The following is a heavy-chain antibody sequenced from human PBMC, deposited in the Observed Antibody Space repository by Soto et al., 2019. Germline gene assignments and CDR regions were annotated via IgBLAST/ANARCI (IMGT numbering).Heavy chain of an antibody. D-gene: IGHD3-22*01. V-gene: IGHV3-64D*06. CDR3: ANYDSSGYLSPSDY. CDR1: GFTFSSYA. CDR2: ISSNGGST. J-gene: IGHJ4*02. Sequence: PGGSLRLSCSASGFTFSSYAMHWVRQAPGKGLGYVSAISSNGGSTYYADSVKGRFTISRDNSKNTLYLQMSSLRAEDTAVYYCANYDSSGYLSPSDYWGQGTLVTVSS.